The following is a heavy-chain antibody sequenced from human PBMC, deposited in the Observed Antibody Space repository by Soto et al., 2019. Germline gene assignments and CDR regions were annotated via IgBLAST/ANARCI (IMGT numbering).Heavy chain of an antibody. D-gene: IGHD4-17*01. CDR3: AFGNYGDYFSDVALDI. V-gene: IGHV1-69*02. Sequence: GASVTVCCKASVCTFSSYTIIWVRQAPGQGLEWMGRIIPILGIANYAQKFQGRVTITADKSTSTAYMELSSLRSEDTAVYYCAFGNYGDYFSDVALDIWGQGTMVTVSS. CDR2: IIPILGIA. J-gene: IGHJ3*02. CDR1: VCTFSSYT.